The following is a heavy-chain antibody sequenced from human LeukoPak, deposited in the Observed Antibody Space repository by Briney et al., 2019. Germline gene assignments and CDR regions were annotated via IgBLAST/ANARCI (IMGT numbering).Heavy chain of an antibody. D-gene: IGHD5/OR15-5a*01. Sequence: GGSLRLSCAASGFTFSSYAMSWVRQAPGKGLEGVSVISGSGSSTYYADSVKGRFTISRDNSKNTLYLQMNSLRAEDTAVYYCAKALLYDYYYYYDMDVWGQGTTVTVSS. CDR3: AKALLYDYYYYYDMDV. CDR1: GFTFSSYA. V-gene: IGHV3-23*01. CDR2: ISGSGSST. J-gene: IGHJ6*02.